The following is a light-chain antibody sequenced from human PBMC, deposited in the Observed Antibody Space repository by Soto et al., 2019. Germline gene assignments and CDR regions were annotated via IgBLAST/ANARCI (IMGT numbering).Light chain of an antibody. Sequence: QSVLTQPASVSGSPGQSITISCTGTSSDVGTYNYVSWYQQHPGKAPNLLIYEVSNRPSGVSNRFSGSKSGNTASLTISGLQAEDEADYYCSSYTSSTNYVFGAGTKLTVL. CDR1: SSDVGTYNY. CDR3: SSYTSSTNYV. J-gene: IGLJ1*01. V-gene: IGLV2-14*01. CDR2: EVS.